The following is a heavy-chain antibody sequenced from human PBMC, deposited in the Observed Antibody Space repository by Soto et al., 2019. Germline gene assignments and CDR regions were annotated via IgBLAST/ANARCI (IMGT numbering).Heavy chain of an antibody. J-gene: IGHJ5*02. Sequence: QLQLQESGPGLVKPSDTLSLTCIVSGGSIISSNYYWAWIRQPPGKGLEWIGTIYYSGSTYYNSSLRSRVAMSVDTSKNQFSLKLSSVTAADTAVYYCARLNKPGWFDPWGQGTLVIVSS. CDR1: GGSIISSNYY. V-gene: IGHV4-39*01. CDR2: IYYSGST. CDR3: ARLNKPGWFDP.